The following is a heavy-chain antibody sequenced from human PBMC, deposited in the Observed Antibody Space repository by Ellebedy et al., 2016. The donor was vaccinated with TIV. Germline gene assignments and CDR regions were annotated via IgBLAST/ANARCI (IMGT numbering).Heavy chain of an antibody. V-gene: IGHV1-2*02. J-gene: IGHJ4*02. D-gene: IGHD6-19*01. Sequence: ASVKVSXXASGYTFTSYGISWVRQAPGQGLEWMGWINPNSGGTNYAQKFQGRVTMTRDTSISTAYMELSRLRSDDTAVYFCASDYSSGWYYFDYWGQGTLVTVSS. CDR3: ASDYSSGWYYFDY. CDR2: INPNSGGT. CDR1: GYTFTSYG.